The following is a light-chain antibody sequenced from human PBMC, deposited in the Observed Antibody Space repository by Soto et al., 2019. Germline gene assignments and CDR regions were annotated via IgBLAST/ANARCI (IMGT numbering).Light chain of an antibody. V-gene: IGKV3-20*01. Sequence: EIVLTQSPGTLSLSPGERATLSCRASQSVSRSFLAWYQHKPGQAPRLLIYGASSRATGIPDRFSGSGSGTDFTLTISRLEPEDFAVYYCQQYDSSPYTFGQGTKLEIK. CDR1: QSVSRSF. CDR3: QQYDSSPYT. CDR2: GAS. J-gene: IGKJ2*01.